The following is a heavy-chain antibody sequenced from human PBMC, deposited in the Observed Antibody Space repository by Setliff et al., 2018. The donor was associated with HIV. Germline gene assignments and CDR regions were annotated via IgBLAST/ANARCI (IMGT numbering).Heavy chain of an antibody. CDR3: ARQVGSQYSYWAYYFDS. V-gene: IGHV4-30-4*08. J-gene: IGHJ4*02. D-gene: IGHD5-18*01. Sequence: ASETLSLTCTVSGGSISSGDYYWSWIRQPPGEGLDWIAYIYYSGSAYYNPSLKSRVTISVDSSTNRFSLKLNSVTAADTAIYYCARQVGSQYSYWAYYFDSWGQGALVTVSS. CDR2: IYYSGSA. CDR1: GGSISSGDYY.